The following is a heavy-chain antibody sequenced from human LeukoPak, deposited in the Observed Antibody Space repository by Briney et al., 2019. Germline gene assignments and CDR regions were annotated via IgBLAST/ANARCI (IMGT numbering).Heavy chain of an antibody. CDR3: ARHGLEGYDFWSGYYKSGYYYYYMDV. CDR1: GYSFTSYW. CDR2: IYPGDSDT. D-gene: IGHD3-3*01. J-gene: IGHJ6*03. V-gene: IGHV5-51*01. Sequence: GESLKISCKGSGYSFTSYWIGWVRQMPGKGLEWMGIIYPGDSDTRYSPSFQGQVTISADKSISTAYLQWSSLKASDTAMYYCARHGLEGYDFWSGYYKSGYYYYYMDVWGKGTTVTVSS.